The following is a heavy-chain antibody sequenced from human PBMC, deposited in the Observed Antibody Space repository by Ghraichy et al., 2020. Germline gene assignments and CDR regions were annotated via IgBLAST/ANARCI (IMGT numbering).Heavy chain of an antibody. V-gene: IGHV1-3*01. CDR3: ARVLGSVTGTAEDY. CDR2: INVANGNT. D-gene: IGHD1-7*01. J-gene: IGHJ4*02. CDR1: GYTFTTYA. Sequence: ASVKVSCKASGYTFTTYAMHWMRQAPGHRLEWMGWINVANGNTKYSQKFQGRLTLTSDTSVSTAYMDLTSLRFEDTAVYYCARVLGSVTGTAEDYWGQGTRVTVSS.